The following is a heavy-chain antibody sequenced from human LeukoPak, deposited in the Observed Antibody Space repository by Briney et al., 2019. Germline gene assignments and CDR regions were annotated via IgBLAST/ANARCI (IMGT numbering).Heavy chain of an antibody. V-gene: IGHV4-39*07. D-gene: IGHD6-13*01. J-gene: IGHJ4*02. Sequence: PSETLSLTCTVSGGSISSSSYYWGWIRQPPGKGLEWIGSIYYSGSTYYNPSLKSRVTIPVDTSKNQFSLKLSSVTAADTAVYYCAREVEYSSSWRDYWGQGTLVTVSS. CDR2: IYYSGST. CDR3: AREVEYSSSWRDY. CDR1: GGSISSSSYY.